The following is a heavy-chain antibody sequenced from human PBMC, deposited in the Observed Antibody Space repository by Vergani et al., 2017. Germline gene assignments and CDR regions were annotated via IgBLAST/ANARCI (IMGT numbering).Heavy chain of an antibody. CDR1: GYSFTNYW. Sequence: EVQLVQSGAEVKKPGESLKISCQISGYSFTNYWIGWVRQMPGKGLEWMGIIHPADSDTRYSPSFQGQVTISVDQSIRTPYLQRSSLRAADRAMYYCARLYGRDSSGSKYFDYRGQGTLVTVSS. J-gene: IGHJ4*02. CDR2: IHPADSDT. CDR3: ARLYGRDSSGSKYFDY. D-gene: IGHD3-22*01. V-gene: IGHV5-51*01.